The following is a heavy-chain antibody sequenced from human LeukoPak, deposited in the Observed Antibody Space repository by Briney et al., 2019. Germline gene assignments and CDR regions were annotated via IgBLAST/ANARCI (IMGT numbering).Heavy chain of an antibody. D-gene: IGHD6-13*01. CDR1: GGSISSSSYY. V-gene: IGHV4-39*07. J-gene: IGHJ4*02. Sequence: PSETLSLTCTVSGGSISSSSYYWGWIRQPPGKGLEWIGSIYYSGSTYYNPSLKSRVTISVDTSKNQFSLKLSSVTAADTAVYYCAREVSSSWIDYWGQGTLVTVSS. CDR2: IYYSGST. CDR3: AREVSSSWIDY.